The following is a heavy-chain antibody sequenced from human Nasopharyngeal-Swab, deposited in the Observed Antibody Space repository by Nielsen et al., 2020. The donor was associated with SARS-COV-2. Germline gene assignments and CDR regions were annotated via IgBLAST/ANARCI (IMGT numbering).Heavy chain of an antibody. V-gene: IGHV3-33*01. J-gene: IGHJ3*02. CDR2: IWYDGSNK. Sequence: VRQAPGKGLEWVAVIWYDGSNKYYADSVKGRFTISRDNSKNTLYLQMNSLRAEDTAAYYCARDQSNVDAFDIWGQGTMVTVSS. CDR3: ARDQSNVDAFDI.